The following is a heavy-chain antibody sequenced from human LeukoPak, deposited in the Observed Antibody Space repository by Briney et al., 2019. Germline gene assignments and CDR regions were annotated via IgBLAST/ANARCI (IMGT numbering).Heavy chain of an antibody. V-gene: IGHV4-30-4*01. CDR2: IYGSGTT. Sequence: PSQTLSLTCTVSGGSFSSTAYYWSWIRQPPGKGLEWIGYIYGSGTTYYNPSLKSRVTISVDTSKNQFSLKLSSVTAADTAVYYCARGGSVYYGILTGYYNRPGWFDPWGQGTLVTVSS. D-gene: IGHD3-9*01. CDR3: ARGGSVYYGILTGYYNRPGWFDP. J-gene: IGHJ5*02. CDR1: GGSFSSTAYY.